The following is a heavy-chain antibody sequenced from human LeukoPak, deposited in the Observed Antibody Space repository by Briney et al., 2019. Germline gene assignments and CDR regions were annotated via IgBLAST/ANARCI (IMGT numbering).Heavy chain of an antibody. CDR1: GFTFSNYA. V-gene: IGHV3-66*01. D-gene: IGHD4-23*01. CDR2: LHSGGRT. CDR3: ARDPSGNLHFDY. J-gene: IGHJ4*02. Sequence: GGSLRLSCVASGFTFSNYAMIWVRQAPGKGLEWVSVLHSGGRTFYADSVRGRFTISTDTSKNILYLHMNSLRADDTAVYYCARDPSGNLHFDYWGQGTLVTVSS.